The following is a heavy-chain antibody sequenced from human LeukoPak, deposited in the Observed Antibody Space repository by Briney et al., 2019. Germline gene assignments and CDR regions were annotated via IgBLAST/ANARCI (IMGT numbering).Heavy chain of an antibody. Sequence: ASVKVSCKTSGYTFTGYYMHWVRQAPGQGLEWMGWINPNSGATNYVQEFQGRVTMTRDTSISTAYMELSGLRSDDTAIFYCAREGREFGPHKLAGFDYWGQGTQVTVSS. V-gene: IGHV1-2*02. CDR2: INPNSGAT. CDR3: AREGREFGPHKLAGFDY. CDR1: GYTFTGYY. J-gene: IGHJ4*02. D-gene: IGHD3-10*01.